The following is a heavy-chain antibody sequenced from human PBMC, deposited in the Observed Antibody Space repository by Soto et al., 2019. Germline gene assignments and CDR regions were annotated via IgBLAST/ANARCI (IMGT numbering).Heavy chain of an antibody. V-gene: IGHV3-30-3*01. CDR2: ISYDGSNK. J-gene: IGHJ4*02. D-gene: IGHD5-12*01. CDR3: ARGPARIVATIINLRPPYYFDY. Sequence: QVQLVESGGGVVQPGRSLRLSCAASGFTFSSYAMHWVRQAPGKGLEWVAVISYDGSNKYYADSVKGRFTISRDNSKNTLYLQMNSLRAEDTAVYYCARGPARIVATIINLRPPYYFDYWGQGTLVTVSS. CDR1: GFTFSSYA.